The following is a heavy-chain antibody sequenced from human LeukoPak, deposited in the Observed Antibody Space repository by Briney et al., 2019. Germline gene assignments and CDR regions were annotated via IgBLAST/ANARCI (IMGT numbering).Heavy chain of an antibody. D-gene: IGHD6-13*01. CDR3: ARPNAPDPYSSSSGSAFDI. V-gene: IGHV7-4-1*02. CDR1: GYTFTSYG. CDR2: INTNTGNP. Sequence: ASVKVSCKASGYTFTSYGISWVRQAPGQGLEWMGWINTNTGNPTYAQGFTGRFVFSLDTSVSTAYLQISSLKAEDTAVYYCARPNAPDPYSSSSGSAFDIWGQGTMVTVSS. J-gene: IGHJ3*02.